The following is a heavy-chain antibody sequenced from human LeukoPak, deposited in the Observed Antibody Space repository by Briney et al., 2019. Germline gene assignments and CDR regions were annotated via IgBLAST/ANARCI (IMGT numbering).Heavy chain of an antibody. D-gene: IGHD1-7*01. Sequence: ETLSLTCTVSGASFNSDDQYWNWVRQAPGKGLEWVSYISSSSSTIYYADSVKGRFTISRDNAKNSLYLRMNSLRAEDTAVYYCARGYNWNSFDYWGQGTLVTVSS. J-gene: IGHJ4*02. CDR2: ISSSSSTI. V-gene: IGHV3-48*04. CDR3: ARGYNWNSFDY. CDR1: GASFNSDDQY.